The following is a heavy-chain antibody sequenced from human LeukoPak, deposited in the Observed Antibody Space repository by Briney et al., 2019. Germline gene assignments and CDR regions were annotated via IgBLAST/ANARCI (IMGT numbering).Heavy chain of an antibody. D-gene: IGHD2-21*01. CDR3: ARRALVHYFDY. CDR1: GGSISNDY. Sequence: PSETLSLTCTVSGGSISNDYWSWVRQPPGKGLEWIGYIYYSGSTTYNPSLKSRVTISVDTSKNQFPLKPSSVTAADTAVYYCARRALVHYFDYWGQGTLVTVSS. J-gene: IGHJ4*02. CDR2: IYYSGST. V-gene: IGHV4-59*08.